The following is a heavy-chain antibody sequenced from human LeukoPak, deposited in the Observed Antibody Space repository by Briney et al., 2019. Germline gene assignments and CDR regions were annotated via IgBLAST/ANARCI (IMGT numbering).Heavy chain of an antibody. J-gene: IGHJ4*02. V-gene: IGHV3-33*06. CDR3: AKDWASMVRGAVDY. CDR2: IWYDGSNK. Sequence: PGRSLRLSCAASGFTFSSYGMHWVRQAPGKGLEWVAVIWYDGSNKYYADSVKGRFTISRDNSKNTLYLQMNSLRAEDTAVYYCAKDWASMVRGAVDYWGQGTLVTVSS. D-gene: IGHD3-10*01. CDR1: GFTFSSYG.